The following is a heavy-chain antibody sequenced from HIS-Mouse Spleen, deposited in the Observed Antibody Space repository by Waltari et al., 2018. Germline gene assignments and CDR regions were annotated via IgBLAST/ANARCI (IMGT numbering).Heavy chain of an antibody. Sequence: QLQLQESGPGLVKPSETLSLTCTVSGGSISSSSYYWGWIRQPPGKGLEWIGSIYYSGSTYYHPSLKSRVTISVDTSKNQFSLKLSSVTAADTAVYYCARRASGSLFDYWGQGTLVTVSS. CDR1: GGSISSSSYY. CDR2: IYYSGST. D-gene: IGHD1-26*01. V-gene: IGHV4-39*01. CDR3: ARRASGSLFDY. J-gene: IGHJ4*02.